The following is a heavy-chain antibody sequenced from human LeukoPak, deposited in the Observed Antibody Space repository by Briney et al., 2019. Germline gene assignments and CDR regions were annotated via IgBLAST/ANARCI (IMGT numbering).Heavy chain of an antibody. J-gene: IGHJ4*02. CDR1: GFTFSSYW. Sequence: GGSLRLSCAASGFTFSSYWMSWVRQAPGKGLEWVANIKQDGSEKYYVDSVKGRFTISRDNAKNSLYLQMNSLRAEDTAVYYCAKGIAYYYDSSGYYLNWGQGTLVTVSS. D-gene: IGHD3-22*01. V-gene: IGHV3-7*01. CDR2: IKQDGSEK. CDR3: AKGIAYYYDSSGYYLN.